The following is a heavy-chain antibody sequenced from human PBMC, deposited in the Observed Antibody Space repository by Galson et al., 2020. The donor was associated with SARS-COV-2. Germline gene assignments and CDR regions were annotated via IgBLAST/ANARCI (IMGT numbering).Heavy chain of an antibody. CDR3: ARASVYYYGSGSYLDY. CDR1: GGSISSSNW. D-gene: IGHD3-10*01. Sequence: SETLSLTCAVSGGSISSSNWWSWVRQPPVKGLEWIGEIYHSGSTNYNPSLKSRVTISVDKSKNQFSLKLSSVTAADTAVYYCARASVYYYGSGSYLDYWGQGTLVTVSS. CDR2: IYHSGST. V-gene: IGHV4-4*02. J-gene: IGHJ4*02.